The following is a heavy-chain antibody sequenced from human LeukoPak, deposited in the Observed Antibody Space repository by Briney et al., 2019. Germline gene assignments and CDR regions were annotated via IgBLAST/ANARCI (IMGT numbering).Heavy chain of an antibody. D-gene: IGHD6-19*01. CDR2: VSSSGSTI. J-gene: IGHJ4*02. V-gene: IGHV3-48*03. CDR3: ARASSSGRPYYFDY. Sequence: GGSLRPSCAASGFTFSSYEMNWVRQAPGKGLEWVSYVSSSGSTIYYADSVKGRFTISRDNAKNSLYLQMNSLRAEDTALYYCARASSSGRPYYFDYWGQGTLVTVSS. CDR1: GFTFSSYE.